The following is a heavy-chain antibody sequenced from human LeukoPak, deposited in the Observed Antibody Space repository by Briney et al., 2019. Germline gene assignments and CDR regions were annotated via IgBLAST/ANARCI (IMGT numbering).Heavy chain of an antibody. CDR1: GGTFSSYA. Sequence: GASVKVSCKASGGTFSSYAISWARQAPGQGLEWMGGIIPIFGTANYAQKFPGRVTITTDESTSTAYMELSSLRSEDTAVYYCASYGYYDSSGYYYFDYWGQGTLVTVSS. D-gene: IGHD3-22*01. V-gene: IGHV1-69*05. J-gene: IGHJ4*02. CDR3: ASYGYYDSSGYYYFDY. CDR2: IIPIFGTA.